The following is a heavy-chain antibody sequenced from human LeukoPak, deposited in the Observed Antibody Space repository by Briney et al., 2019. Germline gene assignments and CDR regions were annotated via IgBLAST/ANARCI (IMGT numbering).Heavy chain of an antibody. Sequence: PSETLSLTCTVSGGSISSYYWSWIRQPPGKGLEWIGYIYYSGSTNYNPSLKSRVTISVDTSKNQFSLKLSSVTAADTAVYYCAREGPYDFWRPWGNAENYGMDVWGQGTTVTVSS. D-gene: IGHD3-3*01. CDR1: GGSISSYY. CDR3: AREGPYDFWRPWGNAENYGMDV. J-gene: IGHJ6*02. CDR2: IYYSGST. V-gene: IGHV4-59*01.